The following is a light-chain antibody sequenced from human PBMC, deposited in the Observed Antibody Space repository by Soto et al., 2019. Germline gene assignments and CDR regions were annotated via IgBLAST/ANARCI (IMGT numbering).Light chain of an antibody. CDR1: QSVSSN. CDR2: HAS. J-gene: IGKJ4*01. Sequence: EIVMTQSPATLSVSPGERATLSCLASQSVSSNLAWYQQKPGQAPRLLIYHASTRATGIPARFSGSGSGTEFTLTISSLQSEDFAVYYCQQYNKWPLTFGGGTKVEIK. CDR3: QQYNKWPLT. V-gene: IGKV3-15*01.